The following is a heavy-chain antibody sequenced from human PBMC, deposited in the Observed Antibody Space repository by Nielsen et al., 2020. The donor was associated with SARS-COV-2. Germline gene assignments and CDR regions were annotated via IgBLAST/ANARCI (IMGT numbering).Heavy chain of an antibody. CDR3: AREDTSGGYYYGIDV. Sequence: GGSLRLSCAASGFTFSSYSMNWVRQAPGKGLEWVSYISSSSGTIYYADSVKGRFTISKDNAKNSLYLQMNSLRDEDTAVYYCAREDTSGGYYYGIDVWGQGTTVTVSS. V-gene: IGHV3-48*02. J-gene: IGHJ6*02. D-gene: IGHD3-22*01. CDR2: ISSSSGTI. CDR1: GFTFSSYS.